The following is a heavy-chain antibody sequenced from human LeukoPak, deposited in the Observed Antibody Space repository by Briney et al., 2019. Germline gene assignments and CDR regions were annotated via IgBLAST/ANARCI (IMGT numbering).Heavy chain of an antibody. V-gene: IGHV4-39*01. Sequence: SETLSLTCTVSGASISSTSYYWAWIRQPPGKGLEWIGVFSYSGSTYDNPSLKSRVTISADTSKTQFSLKLTSVTAAETAVYYCGRVILGEAESPIDCWGQGTLVTVSS. D-gene: IGHD3-10*01. CDR3: GRVILGEAESPIDC. CDR2: FSYSGST. CDR1: GASISSTSYY. J-gene: IGHJ4*02.